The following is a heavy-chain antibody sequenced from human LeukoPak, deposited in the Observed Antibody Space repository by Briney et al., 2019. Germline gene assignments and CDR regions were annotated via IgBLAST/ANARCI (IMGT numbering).Heavy chain of an antibody. CDR1: GFTVGNNY. Sequence: GGSLRLSCAASGFTVGNNYMSWVRQAPGKGLEWVSVTYSGDNTYYVESVKGRFTISRDNSKNTLFLQMNRLRAEDTAVYYCAGRRVLDASFDYWGQGTLVTVSS. V-gene: IGHV3-66*02. CDR3: AGRRVLDASFDY. CDR2: TYSGDNT. D-gene: IGHD3-16*01. J-gene: IGHJ4*02.